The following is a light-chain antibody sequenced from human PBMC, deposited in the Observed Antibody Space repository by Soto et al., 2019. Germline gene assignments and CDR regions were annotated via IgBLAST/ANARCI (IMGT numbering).Light chain of an antibody. Sequence: GDRVTITCRASQVIRNDLGWYQQRPGKPPKVLIYAASNLQSGVPPRFSGSGSGTDFALTITSLQPEDFATYYCLQDYNRPYTFGQGTKLEF. CDR3: LQDYNRPYT. V-gene: IGKV1-6*01. CDR2: AAS. CDR1: QVIRND. J-gene: IGKJ2*01.